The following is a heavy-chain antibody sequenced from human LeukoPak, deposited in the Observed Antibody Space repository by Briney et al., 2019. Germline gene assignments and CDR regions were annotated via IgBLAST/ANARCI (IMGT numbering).Heavy chain of an antibody. Sequence: GGSLRLSCAASGFTFSSFWMTWVRQAPGKGLEWVANIKQDGSEKSYVDSVKGRFTISRDNAKNSLYLQMNSLSAEDTAVYYCARASLSYYDAFDVWGQGTMVIVSS. V-gene: IGHV3-7*01. J-gene: IGHJ3*01. D-gene: IGHD1-26*01. CDR2: IKQDGSEK. CDR3: ARASLSYYDAFDV. CDR1: GFTFSSFW.